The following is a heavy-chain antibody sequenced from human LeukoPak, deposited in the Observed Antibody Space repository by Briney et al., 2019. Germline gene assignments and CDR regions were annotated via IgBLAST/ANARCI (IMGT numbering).Heavy chain of an antibody. J-gene: IGHJ4*02. CDR2: MWYDGINK. V-gene: IGHV3-33*01. CDR1: GFTFSSYG. Sequence: GGSLRLSCATSGFTFSSYGIHWVRQAPGKGLEWVAIMWYDGINKYYADSAKGRFTLSRDNSKNTLYLQMNSLRAEDTAVYYCARYHADPRWGPEYWGQGTLVTVSS. D-gene: IGHD3-16*01. CDR3: ARYHADPRWGPEY.